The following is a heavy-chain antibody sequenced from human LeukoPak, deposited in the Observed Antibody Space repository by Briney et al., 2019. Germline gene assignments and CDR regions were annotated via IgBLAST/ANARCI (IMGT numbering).Heavy chain of an antibody. D-gene: IGHD3-3*01. V-gene: IGHV4-39*01. CDR2: IYYSGST. CDR3: ARRVFDFWNPNGRNWFDP. Sequence: SETLSLTCTVSGGSISSSSYYWGWIRQPPGKGLEWIGSIYYSGSTYYNPSLKSRVTISVDTSKNQFSLKLSSVTAADTAVYYCARRVFDFWNPNGRNWFDPWGQGTLVTVSS. J-gene: IGHJ5*02. CDR1: GGSISSSSYY.